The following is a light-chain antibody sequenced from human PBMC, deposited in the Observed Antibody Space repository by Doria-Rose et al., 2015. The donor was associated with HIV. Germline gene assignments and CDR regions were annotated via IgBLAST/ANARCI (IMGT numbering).Light chain of an antibody. CDR2: DAS. Sequence: PGERATLSCRASQSVSSNLAWYQQKPGQAPRLLIYDASNRATGIPARFSGSGSGTDFTLTISSLEPEDFAVYFCQQRSNWPPIFTFGPETKVDI. CDR3: QQRSNWPPIFT. J-gene: IGKJ3*01. CDR1: QSVSSN. V-gene: IGKV3-11*01.